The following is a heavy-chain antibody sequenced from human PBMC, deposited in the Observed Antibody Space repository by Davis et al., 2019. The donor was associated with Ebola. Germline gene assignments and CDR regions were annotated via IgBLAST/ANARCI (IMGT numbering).Heavy chain of an antibody. CDR3: ARDDRAIVVVPAARAITGTRWFDP. V-gene: IGHV4-39*02. Sequence: SETLSLTCTVSGDSISSSSYYWGWIRQPPGKGLEWIGSIDYSGSTSYNPSLKSRVTISVDTSKNQFSLKLSSVTAADTAVYYCARDDRAIVVVPAARAITGTRWFDPWGQGTLATVSS. CDR1: GDSISSSSYY. CDR2: IDYSGST. D-gene: IGHD2-2*01. J-gene: IGHJ5*02.